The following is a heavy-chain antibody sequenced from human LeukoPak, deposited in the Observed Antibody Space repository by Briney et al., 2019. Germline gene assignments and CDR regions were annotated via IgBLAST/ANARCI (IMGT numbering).Heavy chain of an antibody. CDR3: AKDRAGYSYGMFDS. CDR1: GFTFSNYA. CDR2: IVNSGGST. D-gene: IGHD5-18*01. J-gene: IGHJ4*02. Sequence: GGSLGLSCVASGFTFSNYAMSWVRQAPGKGLEWVSGIVNSGGSTYYADSVRGRLTISRDNSKKTVYLQMSSLRGDDTAIYYCAKDRAGYSYGMFDSWGQGTLVTVSS. V-gene: IGHV3-23*01.